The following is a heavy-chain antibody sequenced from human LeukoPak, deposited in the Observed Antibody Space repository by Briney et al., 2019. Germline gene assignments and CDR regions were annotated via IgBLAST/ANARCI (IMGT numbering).Heavy chain of an antibody. D-gene: IGHD6-19*01. Sequence: SETLSLTCTVSGGSISSYYWSWIRQPPGKGLEWIGYIYYSGSTNYNPSLKSRVTISVDTSKNQFSLKLSSVTAADTAVYYCARDSSGLELNAFDIWGQGTMVTVSS. CDR2: IYYSGST. CDR1: GGSISSYY. V-gene: IGHV4-59*01. CDR3: ARDSSGLELNAFDI. J-gene: IGHJ3*02.